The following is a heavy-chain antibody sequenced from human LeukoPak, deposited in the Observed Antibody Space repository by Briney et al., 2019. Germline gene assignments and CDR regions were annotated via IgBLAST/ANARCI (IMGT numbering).Heavy chain of an antibody. CDR3: ARDPYSSGWISYYYYYMDV. CDR2: ISYDGSDK. CDR1: GFTFSDYT. J-gene: IGHJ6*03. D-gene: IGHD6-19*01. Sequence: GRSLRLSCAASGFTFSDYTMHWVRQAPGKGLEWVALISYDGSDKYYADSVKGRFTISRDNSKNTLYLQMNSLRAEDTAVYYCARDPYSSGWISYYYYYMDVWGKGTTVTVSS. V-gene: IGHV3-30*04.